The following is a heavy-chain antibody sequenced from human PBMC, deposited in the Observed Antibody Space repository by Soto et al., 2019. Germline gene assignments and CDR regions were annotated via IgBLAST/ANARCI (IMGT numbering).Heavy chain of an antibody. D-gene: IGHD3-3*01. V-gene: IGHV1-8*01. CDR1: RLTIDRCY. CDR3: ARRGTGFWSGYDHYYYGMDV. Sequence: GVPVKGSSKDLRLTIDRCYISSGWHDKGKRVEWLGWMNPNSGNTGYAQKFQGRVTMTRNTSISTAYMELSSLRSGDTAVYYCARRGTGFWSGYDHYYYGMDVWGQGTTVTVSS. CDR2: MNPNSGNT. J-gene: IGHJ6*02.